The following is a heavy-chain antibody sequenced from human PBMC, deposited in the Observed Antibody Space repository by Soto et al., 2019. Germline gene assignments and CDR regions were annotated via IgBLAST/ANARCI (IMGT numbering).Heavy chain of an antibody. CDR3: AKGSFDSGSYRDYYYYGMDV. D-gene: IGHD1-26*01. CDR2: ISGSGGST. J-gene: IGHJ6*02. CDR1: GFTFSSYA. V-gene: IGHV3-23*01. Sequence: GGSLRLSCAASGFTFSSYAMSWVRQAPGKGLEWVSAISGSGGSTYYADSVKGRFTISRDNSKNTLYLQMNSLRAEDTAVYYCAKGSFDSGSYRDYYYYGMDVWGQGTTVTVSS.